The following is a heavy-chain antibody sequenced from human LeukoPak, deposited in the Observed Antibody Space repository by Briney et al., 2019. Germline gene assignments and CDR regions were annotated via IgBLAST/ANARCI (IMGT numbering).Heavy chain of an antibody. CDR2: INPNSGGT. CDR3: ARVRPPQWLVLWDAFDI. J-gene: IGHJ3*02. V-gene: IGHV1-2*02. Sequence: GASVKVSCKASGYTFTGYYMHWVRQAPGQGLEWMGWINPNSGGTNYAQKFQGRVTMTRDTSISTAYMELSRLRSDDTAVYYCARVRPPQWLVLWDAFDIWGQGTMVTVSS. CDR1: GYTFTGYY. D-gene: IGHD6-19*01.